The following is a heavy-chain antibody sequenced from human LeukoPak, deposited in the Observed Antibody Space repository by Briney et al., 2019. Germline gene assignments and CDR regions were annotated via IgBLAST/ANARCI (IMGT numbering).Heavy chain of an antibody. J-gene: IGHJ3*02. Sequence: GGSLRLSCAASGFTFSSYSMNWVRQAPGKGLEWVSYISSSSSTIYYADSVKGRFTISRDNAKNSLYLQMNSLRDEDTAVYYCARDSYYDILTGYRDAFDIWGQGTMVTVSS. CDR2: ISSSSSTI. V-gene: IGHV3-48*02. D-gene: IGHD3-9*01. CDR1: GFTFSSYS. CDR3: ARDSYYDILTGYRDAFDI.